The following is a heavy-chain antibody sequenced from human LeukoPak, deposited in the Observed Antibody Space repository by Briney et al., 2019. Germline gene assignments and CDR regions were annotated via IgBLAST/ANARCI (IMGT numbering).Heavy chain of an antibody. CDR2: INHSGRT. CDR3: ARFVAGLTNYYGSGSYPDY. V-gene: IGHV4-34*01. J-gene: IGHJ4*02. Sequence: PSETLSLTCAVYGGSFSGYYWSWIRQPPGKGLEWIGEINHSGRTNSNPSLKSRVPLSVDTPKNQFSLTLASVTVADTPVFYCARFVAGLTNYYGSGSYPDYWGQGTLVTVSS. CDR1: GGSFSGYY. D-gene: IGHD3-10*01.